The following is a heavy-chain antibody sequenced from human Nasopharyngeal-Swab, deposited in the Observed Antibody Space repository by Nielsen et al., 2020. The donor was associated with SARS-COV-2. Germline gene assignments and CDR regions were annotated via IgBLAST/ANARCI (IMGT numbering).Heavy chain of an antibody. J-gene: IGHJ4*02. D-gene: IGHD4-17*01. V-gene: IGHV3-7*03. CDR1: GFTFSSYW. CDR2: IKQDGSEK. CDR3: ARAGDYGDPVDY. Sequence: GESLKISCAASGFTFSSYWMSWVRQAPGKGPEWVANIKQDGSEKYYVDSVRGRFTISRDNAKNSLYLQMNSLRAEDTAVYYCARAGDYGDPVDYWGQGTLVTVSS.